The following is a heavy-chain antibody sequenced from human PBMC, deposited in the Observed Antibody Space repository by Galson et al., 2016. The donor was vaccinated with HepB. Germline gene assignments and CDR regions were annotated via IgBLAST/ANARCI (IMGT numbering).Heavy chain of an antibody. Sequence: SLRLSCAASGFTFSNYAMSWVRQAPGKGLEWVSFIYSGGGTYYADSVRGRFTISRDNSKNTLYLQMNSLIAEDTAVYYCARGGNYAGSWGQGTLVTVSS. CDR3: ARGGNYAGS. J-gene: IGHJ4*02. D-gene: IGHD3-16*01. CDR2: IYSGGGT. CDR1: GFTFSNYA. V-gene: IGHV3-66*01.